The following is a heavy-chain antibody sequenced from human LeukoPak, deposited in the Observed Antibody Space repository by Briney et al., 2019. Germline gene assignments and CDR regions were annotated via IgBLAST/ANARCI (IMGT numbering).Heavy chain of an antibody. CDR3: ARGRSSTSCLDGFDP. J-gene: IGHJ5*02. V-gene: IGHV4-34*01. CDR1: GGSFSGYY. D-gene: IGHD2-2*01. CDR2: INHSGST. Sequence: SETLSLTCAVYGGSFSGYYWSWIRQPPGKGLEWIGEINHSGSTNYNPSLKSRVTISVDTSKNQFSLKLSSVTAADTAVYYCARGRSSTSCLDGFDPWGQGTLVTVSS.